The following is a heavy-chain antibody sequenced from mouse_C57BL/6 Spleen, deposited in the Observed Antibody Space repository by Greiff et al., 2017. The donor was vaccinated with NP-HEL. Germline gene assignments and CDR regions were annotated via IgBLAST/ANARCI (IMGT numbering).Heavy chain of an antibody. J-gene: IGHJ1*03. CDR3: ARRNYDYAWYFDV. D-gene: IGHD2-4*01. Sequence: EVHLVESGGGLVKPGGSLKLSCAASGFTFSDYGMHWVRQAPEKGLEWVAYISSGSSTIYYADTVKGRFTISRDNAKNTLFLQMTSLRSEDTAMYYCARRNYDYAWYFDVWGTGTTVTVSS. CDR1: GFTFSDYG. CDR2: ISSGSSTI. V-gene: IGHV5-17*01.